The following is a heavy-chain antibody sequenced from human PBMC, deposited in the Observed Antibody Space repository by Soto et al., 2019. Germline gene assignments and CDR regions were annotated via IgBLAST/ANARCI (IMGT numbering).Heavy chain of an antibody. CDR3: ARGPPIVGNTTPLDS. CDR1: GGSITNSNW. V-gene: IGHV4-4*01. CDR2: IYHAGST. D-gene: IGHD1-26*01. Sequence: LSLTCTVSGGSITNSNWWSWVRLPPAKGLEWIGDIYHAGSTKYNPSLERRVTISVDTSNNQFALTLTSVTAADTAVYFCARGPPIVGNTTPLDSWGQGTLVTVSS. J-gene: IGHJ4*02.